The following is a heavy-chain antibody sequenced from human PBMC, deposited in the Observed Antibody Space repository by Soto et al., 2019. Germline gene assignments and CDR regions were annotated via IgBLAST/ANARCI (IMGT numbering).Heavy chain of an antibody. V-gene: IGHV1-18*01. CDR3: ARSWVTGKGGMDV. CDR2: INGYTGNT. CDR1: GYTFTSYG. Sequence: QVQLVQSGGEVKKPGASVKVSCKASGYTFTSYGFSWVRQAPGQGLEWMGWINGYTGNTHYAQKFXXRXPMTIDTSTSTAYMELWTLISDDTAVYYCARSWVTGKGGMDVWGQGTTVTVSS. D-gene: IGHD3-16*01. J-gene: IGHJ6*02.